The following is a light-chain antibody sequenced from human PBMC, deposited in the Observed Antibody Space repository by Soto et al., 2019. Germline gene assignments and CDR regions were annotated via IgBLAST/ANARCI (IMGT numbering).Light chain of an antibody. J-gene: IGKJ1*01. CDR3: QQSYSTP. CDR1: QSISSY. V-gene: IGKV1-39*01. CDR2: AAS. Sequence: DIQMTQSPSSLSASVGDRVTITCRASQSISSYLNWYQQKPGKAPKLLIYAASSLQSGVPSRFSGSGSGTDFTLTISSLQPEDFATYYCQQSYSTPFGQGTKVDNK.